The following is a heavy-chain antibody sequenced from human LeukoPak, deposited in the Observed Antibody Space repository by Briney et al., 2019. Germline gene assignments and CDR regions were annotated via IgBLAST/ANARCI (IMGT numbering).Heavy chain of an antibody. V-gene: IGHV3-74*01. CDR2: VNGDGSIR. Sequence: GSLRLSCAASTFTFSNYWMHWVRQAPGEGLVWVSRVNGDGSIRGYADSVKGRFTISRDNAKNTLYLQMNSLRAEDTAVYYCARTGYYDRDDGNSFYRHFDYWGQGSLVTVSS. J-gene: IGHJ4*02. D-gene: IGHD3-22*01. CDR3: ARTGYYDRDDGNSFYRHFDY. CDR1: TFTFSNYW.